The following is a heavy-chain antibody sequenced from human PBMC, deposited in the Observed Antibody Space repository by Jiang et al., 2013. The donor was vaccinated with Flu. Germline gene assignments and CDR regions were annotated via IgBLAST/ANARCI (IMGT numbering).Heavy chain of an antibody. CDR3: VRELHGGYYDY. CDR2: XYPSSGGA. J-gene: IGHJ4*02. D-gene: IGHD2-15*01. V-gene: IGHV1-46*01. Sequence: YIHWVRQVPGQGLEWMGVXYPSSGGATYAQKFQGRVTMTRDTSSSTVFMEMTSLRPEDTAIHYCVRELHGGYYDYWGQGTLVTVSS. CDR1: Y.